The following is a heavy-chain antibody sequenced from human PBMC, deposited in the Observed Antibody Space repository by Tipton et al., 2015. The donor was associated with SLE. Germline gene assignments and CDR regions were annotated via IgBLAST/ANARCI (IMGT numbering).Heavy chain of an antibody. D-gene: IGHD3-16*02. V-gene: IGHV4-34*01. Sequence: TLSLTCAVYGGSFSGYYWSWIRQPPGKGLEWIGEINHSGSTNYNPSLKSRVTISVDTSKNQFSLKLSSVTAADTAVYYCARGGLGLTYYDYVWVSYRRGGLDYWGQGTLVTVSS. CDR1: GGSFSGYY. J-gene: IGHJ4*02. CDR3: ARGGLGLTYYDYVWVSYRRGGLDY. CDR2: INHSGST.